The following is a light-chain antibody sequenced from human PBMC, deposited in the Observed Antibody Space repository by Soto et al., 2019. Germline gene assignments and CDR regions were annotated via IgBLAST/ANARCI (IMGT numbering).Light chain of an antibody. V-gene: IGLV2-14*01. CDR2: DVS. CDR1: TNDVGRYNY. CDR3: ASYTSNNTLL. Sequence: QSALTQPASVSGSPGQSITISCIGTTNDVGRYNYVSWYQQHPGKSPKFILYDVSNRPSGVSDRFSGSKSASTASLTISWPQAEDEADYYCASYTSNNTLLFGGGTKMTVL. J-gene: IGLJ2*01.